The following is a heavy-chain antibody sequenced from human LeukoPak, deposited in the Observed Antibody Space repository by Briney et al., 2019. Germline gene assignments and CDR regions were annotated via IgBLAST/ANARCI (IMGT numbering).Heavy chain of an antibody. CDR3: ARMRPELDY. D-gene: IGHD6-6*01. CDR1: GFTFSSYE. J-gene: IGHJ4*02. V-gene: IGHV3-48*03. Sequence: PGGSLRLSCAASGFTFSSYEMNWVRQAPRKGLEWTSYISSSGGTIYYADSVKGRFTISRDNAKNSLYLQMNSLRADDTAVYYCARMRPELDYWGQGTLVTVSS. CDR2: ISSSGGTI.